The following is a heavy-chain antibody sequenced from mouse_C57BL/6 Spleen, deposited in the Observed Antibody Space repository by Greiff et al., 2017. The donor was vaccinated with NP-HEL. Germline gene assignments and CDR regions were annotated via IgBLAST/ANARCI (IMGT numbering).Heavy chain of an antibody. Sequence: VQLQQSGAELVRPGASVKLSCKASGYTFTDYYINWVKQRPGQGLEWIARIYPGSGNTYYNEKFKGMATLTAEKSSSTAYMQLSSLTSEDSAVYCCATGGDYYAMDYWGQGTSVTVSS. J-gene: IGHJ4*01. V-gene: IGHV1-76*01. CDR3: ATGGDYYAMDY. D-gene: IGHD3-1*01. CDR2: IYPGSGNT. CDR1: GYTFTDYY.